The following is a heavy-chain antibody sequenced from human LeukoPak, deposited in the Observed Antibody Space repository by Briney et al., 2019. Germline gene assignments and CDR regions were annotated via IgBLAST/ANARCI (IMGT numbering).Heavy chain of an antibody. D-gene: IGHD5-12*01. V-gene: IGHV3-74*01. CDR3: ARGNSGYPHY. Sequence: GGSLRLSCAASGFTFSSYWMHWVRQVPGKGLVWVSRINSDGSSTSYADSVKGRFTISRDNAKNTLFLQMDSLRGEDTALYYCARGNSGYPHYWGQGTLVTVSS. J-gene: IGHJ4*02. CDR1: GFTFSSYW. CDR2: INSDGSST.